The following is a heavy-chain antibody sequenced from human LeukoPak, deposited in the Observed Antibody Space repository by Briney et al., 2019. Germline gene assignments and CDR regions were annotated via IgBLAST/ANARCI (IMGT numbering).Heavy chain of an antibody. D-gene: IGHD6-19*01. CDR3: ARREGSGSYRVDY. J-gene: IGHJ4*02. CDR2: ISYDGSNK. CDR1: GFTFSSYG. V-gene: IGHV3-30*03. Sequence: PGGSLRLSCAASGFTFSSYGMHWVRQAPGKGLEWVAVISYDGSNKYYADSVKGRFTISRDNSKNTLYLQMNSLRAEDTAVYYCARREGSGSYRVDYWGQGTLVTVSS.